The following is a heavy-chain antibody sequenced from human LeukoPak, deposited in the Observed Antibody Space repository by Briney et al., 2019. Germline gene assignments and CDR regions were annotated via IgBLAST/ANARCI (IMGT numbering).Heavy chain of an antibody. D-gene: IGHD5-24*01. CDR1: GFVFSTYA. V-gene: IGHV3-64*01. CDR2: ISGNGGYA. CDR3: ARDLFSGAEMATFDY. Sequence: GGSLRLSCAASGFVFSTYAMHWVRQAPGKGLEYVSGISGNGGYADYANSVKGRLTIPRDNFKNTLYLQMGSLRAEDMAVYYCARDLFSGAEMATFDYWGQGTLVTVSS. J-gene: IGHJ4*02.